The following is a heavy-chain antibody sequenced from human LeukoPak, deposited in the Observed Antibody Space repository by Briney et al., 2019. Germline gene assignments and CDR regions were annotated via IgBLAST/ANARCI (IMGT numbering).Heavy chain of an antibody. D-gene: IGHD5-12*01. Sequence: ASVKVSCKAPGYTFTSYGISWVRQAPGQGLEWMGWISAYNGNTNYAQKLQGRVTMTTDTSTSTAYMELRSLRSDDTAVYYCARPGPHVDIVATSYFDYWGQGTLVTVSS. CDR2: ISAYNGNT. CDR1: GYTFTSYG. CDR3: ARPGPHVDIVATSYFDY. J-gene: IGHJ4*02. V-gene: IGHV1-18*01.